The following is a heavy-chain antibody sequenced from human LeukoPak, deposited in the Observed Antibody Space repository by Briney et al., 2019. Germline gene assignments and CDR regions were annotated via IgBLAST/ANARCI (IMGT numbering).Heavy chain of an antibody. CDR1: GFTFSTYV. CDR2: ISSNGDNT. V-gene: IGHV3-64D*06. Sequence: GGSLRLSCSVSGFTFSTYVMHWVRQAPGKGLEYVSAISSNGDNTHYADSVKGRFTISRDNSKNTLYLQMSSLRADDTAVYYCVRGTGYWGQGTLVTVSS. J-gene: IGHJ4*02. CDR3: VRGTGY.